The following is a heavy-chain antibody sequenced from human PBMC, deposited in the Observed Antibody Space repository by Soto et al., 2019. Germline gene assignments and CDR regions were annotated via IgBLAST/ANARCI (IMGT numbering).Heavy chain of an antibody. Sequence: GESLKISCKASGYSFTNYWIGWVRQVPGKGLECMGIIYPGDSNTRYSPSFQGQVTISADKSISTAYLQWSSLKASDTAMYYCARQSLYYNMDVWGKGTTVTVSS. CDR1: GYSFTNYW. J-gene: IGHJ6*03. CDR2: IYPGDSNT. V-gene: IGHV5-51*01. CDR3: ARQSLYYNMDV.